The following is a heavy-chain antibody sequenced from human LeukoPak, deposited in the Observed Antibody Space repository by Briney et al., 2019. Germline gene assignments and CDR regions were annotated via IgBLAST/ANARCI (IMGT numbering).Heavy chain of an antibody. CDR3: ARRKMTSGSFRYYFDY. CDR1: GGSISGFY. Sequence: PSETLSLTCTVSGGSISGFYWSWIRQPPGKGLEWIGEINHSGSTNYNPSLKSRVTISVDTSKNQFSLKLSSVTAADTAVYYCARRKMTSGSFRYYFDYWGQGTLVTVSS. V-gene: IGHV4-34*01. CDR2: INHSGST. J-gene: IGHJ4*02. D-gene: IGHD1-26*01.